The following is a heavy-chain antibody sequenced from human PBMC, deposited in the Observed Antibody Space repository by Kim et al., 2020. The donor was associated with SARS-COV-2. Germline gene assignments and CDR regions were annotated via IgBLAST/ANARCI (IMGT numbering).Heavy chain of an antibody. D-gene: IGHD3-10*01. CDR2: IYYSGST. CDR1: GGSISSGGYY. J-gene: IGHJ5*02. V-gene: IGHV4-31*03. Sequence: SETLSLTCTVSGGSISSGGYYWSWIRQHPGKGLEWIGYIYYSGSTYYNPSLKSRVTISVDTSKNQFSLKLSSVTAADTAVYYCARALPSGSYPPAGFDPWGQGTLVTVSS. CDR3: ARALPSGSYPPAGFDP.